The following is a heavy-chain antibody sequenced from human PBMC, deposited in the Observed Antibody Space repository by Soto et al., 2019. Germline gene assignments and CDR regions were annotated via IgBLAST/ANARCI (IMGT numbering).Heavy chain of an antibody. CDR2: IYYNATA. D-gene: IGHD3-10*01. V-gene: IGHV4-30-4*01. CDR3: GALLAGG. CDR1: GASVTSGDFY. J-gene: IGHJ4*02. Sequence: QVQLQEPGPRLVSPSETLSLTCTVSGASVTSGDFYWSWIRQPPGKGLEWIGYIYYNATAYYTPSLKSRTAISVDTSKNHFTLTLTSVTAADTAIYYCGALLAGGWGQGSLVTVSS.